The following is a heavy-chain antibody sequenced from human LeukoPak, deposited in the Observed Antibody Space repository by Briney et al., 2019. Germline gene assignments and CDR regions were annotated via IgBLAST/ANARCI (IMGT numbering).Heavy chain of an antibody. D-gene: IGHD3-10*01. V-gene: IGHV4-59*08. CDR2: IYYSGST. CDR1: GGSISSYY. CDR3: ARQNGYYGSGSDAFDI. J-gene: IGHJ3*02. Sequence: SETLSLTCTVSGGSISSYYWSWIRQPPGKELEWIGYIYYSGSTNYNPSLKSRVTISVDTSKNQFSLKLSSVTAADTAVYYCARQNGYYGSGSDAFDIWGQGTMVTVSS.